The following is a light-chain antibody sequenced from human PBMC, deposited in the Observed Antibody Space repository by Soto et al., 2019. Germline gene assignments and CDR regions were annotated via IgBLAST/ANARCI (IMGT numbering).Light chain of an antibody. CDR3: QQYSGSPPLT. Sequence: NGLTQSPGTLSLAPGERATLSCRASQSISSTYLAWYQQKPGQPPRPLMYGASNRATGIPDRFSGSGSGTDFTLTISRLEPEDFAVYYCQQYSGSPPLTFGGGTKVEIK. J-gene: IGKJ4*01. CDR2: GAS. V-gene: IGKV3-20*01. CDR1: QSISSTY.